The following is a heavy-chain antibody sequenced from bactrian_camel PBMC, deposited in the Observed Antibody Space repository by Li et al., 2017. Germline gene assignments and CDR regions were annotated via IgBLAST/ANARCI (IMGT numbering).Heavy chain of an antibody. J-gene: IGHJ4*01. V-gene: IGHV3S25*01. Sequence: QLVESGGGSVQAGGPLRLSCAVSGFMFSSYWMNWVRQAPGKGLEWVSGIDRGGVTTYSEDSVKGRFTISRDNAKDTWYLQMSSLKIEDTAVYYCALGSSRQATMTARGKGTQVTV. CDR1: GFMFSSYW. D-gene: IGHD3*01. CDR2: IDRGGVTT.